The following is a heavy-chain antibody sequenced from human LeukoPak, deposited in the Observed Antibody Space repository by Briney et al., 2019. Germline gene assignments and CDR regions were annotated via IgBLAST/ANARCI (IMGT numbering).Heavy chain of an antibody. CDR3: ASPRSGYRYTFDY. J-gene: IGHJ4*02. V-gene: IGHV4-4*09. D-gene: IGHD3-22*01. Sequence: PSETLSLTCAVSAASISNYYWSWIRQAPGKGLEWIGYISTSGSTNYNPSLKSRVSISLDTSKNRFSLNLNFVTAADTAVYYCASPRSGYRYTFDYWGQGALVTVSS. CDR2: ISTSGST. CDR1: AASISNYY.